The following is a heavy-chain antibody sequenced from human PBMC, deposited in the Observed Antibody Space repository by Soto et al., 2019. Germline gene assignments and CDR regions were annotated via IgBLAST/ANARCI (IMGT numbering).Heavy chain of an antibody. Sequence: GGSLRLSCAASGFTFSSYGMHWVRQAPGKGLEWVAVIWYDGSNKYYADSVKGRFTISRDNSKNTLYLQMNSLRAEDTAVYYCARDGRGLWNYWLEWYGWFDPWGQGTLVTVSS. V-gene: IGHV3-33*01. CDR2: IWYDGSNK. D-gene: IGHD1-7*01. CDR3: ARDGRGLWNYWLEWYGWFDP. CDR1: GFTFSSYG. J-gene: IGHJ5*02.